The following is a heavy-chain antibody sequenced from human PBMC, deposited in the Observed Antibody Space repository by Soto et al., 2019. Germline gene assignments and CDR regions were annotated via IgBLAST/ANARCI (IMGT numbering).Heavy chain of an antibody. D-gene: IGHD3-22*01. CDR3: AKEMGDYYDSSGSWFDP. Sequence: GSLRLSCVASGFTFSSYVMSWVRQAPGKGLEWVSAISGSGGNTYYADSVKGRFTISRDNSKNTLFLQMNSLRAEDTALYFCAKEMGDYYDSSGSWFDPWGQGTLVTVSS. CDR1: GFTFSSYV. V-gene: IGHV3-23*01. J-gene: IGHJ5*02. CDR2: ISGSGGNT.